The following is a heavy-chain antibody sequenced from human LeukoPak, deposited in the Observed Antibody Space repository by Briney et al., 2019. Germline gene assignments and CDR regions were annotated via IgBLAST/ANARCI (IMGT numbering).Heavy chain of an antibody. Sequence: SETLSLTCTVSGGSISSDDYYWSWIRQPPGKGLEWIGYIYYSESTYYNPSLESRVNISINTSKNQFSLKLSSVTAADTAVYYCAGAHGGYSDYWGQGTLVTVSS. CDR3: AGAHGGYSDY. V-gene: IGHV4-30-4*01. CDR1: GGSISSDDYY. CDR2: IYYSEST. D-gene: IGHD3-22*01. J-gene: IGHJ4*02.